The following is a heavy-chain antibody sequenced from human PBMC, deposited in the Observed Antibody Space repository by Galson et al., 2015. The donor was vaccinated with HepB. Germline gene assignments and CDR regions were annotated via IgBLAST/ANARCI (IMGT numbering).Heavy chain of an antibody. CDR3: ARDLRMGELSLEAY. J-gene: IGHJ4*02. CDR1: GFIFKNYA. D-gene: IGHD3-16*01. V-gene: IGHV3-30*03. Sequence: SLRLSCAASGFIFKNYAMHWVRQTPGKGLEWVAVISYHGNEIFYRDPVKGRFTISRDNSKNTVYLQMNSLRAEDTAMYYCARDLRMGELSLEAYWGQGTLVLVSS. CDR2: ISYHGNEI.